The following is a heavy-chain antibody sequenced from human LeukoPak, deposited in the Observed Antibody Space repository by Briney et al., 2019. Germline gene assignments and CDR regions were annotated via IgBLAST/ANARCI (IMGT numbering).Heavy chain of an antibody. V-gene: IGHV5-51*01. CDR2: IYPGDSDT. Sequence: GEALKISCKGSGYSFTSYWIGWVRQLPGKGLELMGIIYPGDSDTRYSPSFQGQVTISADKSISTAYLQWSRLKASDTAMYGRARLLEAPNFYYYIYVWGKGPGVTVSS. CDR3: ARLLEAPNFYYYIYV. CDR1: GYSFTSYW. D-gene: IGHD3-10*01. J-gene: IGHJ6*03.